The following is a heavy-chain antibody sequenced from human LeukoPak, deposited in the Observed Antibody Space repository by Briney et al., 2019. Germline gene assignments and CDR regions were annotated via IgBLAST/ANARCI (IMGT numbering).Heavy chain of an antibody. CDR2: ITPIFGTA. J-gene: IGHJ4*02. D-gene: IGHD3-22*01. CDR1: GGTFRSNA. CDR3: ARSYYYDSSGYPFDY. V-gene: IGHV1-69*13. Sequence: GASVKVSCKASGGTFRSNAISWVRQAPGQGLEWMGGITPIFGTANYAQKFQGRVTITAVESMSTAYMELRSLRSDDTAVYYCARSYYYDSSGYPFDYWGQGTLVTVSS.